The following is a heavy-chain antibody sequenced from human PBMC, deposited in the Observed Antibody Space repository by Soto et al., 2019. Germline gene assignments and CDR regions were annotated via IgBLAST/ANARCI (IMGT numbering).Heavy chain of an antibody. CDR3: ARWWSGSRQGFDP. V-gene: IGHV4-31*03. J-gene: IGHJ5*02. Sequence: QVQLQESGPGLVKPSQTLSLTCTVSGGSISSGDYYWSWIRQHPGKGLEWIGYIYYSGSTYYNPSLKGRGTISVDTSKNQFALKLSSVTAADTAVYYCARWWSGSRQGFDPWGQGTLVTVSS. CDR2: IYYSGST. CDR1: GGSISSGDYY. D-gene: IGHD3-3*01.